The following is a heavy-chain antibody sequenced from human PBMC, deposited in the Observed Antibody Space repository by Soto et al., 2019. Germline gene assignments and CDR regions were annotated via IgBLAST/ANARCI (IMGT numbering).Heavy chain of an antibody. Sequence: SQTLSLTFAISGDSVSRNGAAWNCISQSPSRGLEWLGRTYYRSKLYNNYAVSVNSRITINPDTSKNQFSLHLNSVTPEDTAVYYCARGLWSGYYSNWFDPWGQGTLVTVSS. CDR3: ARGLWSGYYSNWFDP. J-gene: IGHJ5*02. CDR2: TYYRSKLYN. D-gene: IGHD3-3*01. V-gene: IGHV6-1*01. CDR1: GDSVSRNGAA.